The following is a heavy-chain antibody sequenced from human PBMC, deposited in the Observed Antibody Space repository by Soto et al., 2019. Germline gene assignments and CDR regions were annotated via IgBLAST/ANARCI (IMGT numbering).Heavy chain of an antibody. CDR2: ISGSGGST. CDR1: GFTFSSYA. J-gene: IGHJ6*02. Sequence: GGSLRLSCAASGFTFSSYAMSWVRQAPGKGLEWVSAISGSGGSTYYADSVKGRFTISRDNSKNTLYLQMNSLRAEDTAVYYCAKDQSPYCSSTSCYKYYYYGMDVWGQGTTVTVSS. D-gene: IGHD2-2*02. CDR3: AKDQSPYCSSTSCYKYYYYGMDV. V-gene: IGHV3-23*01.